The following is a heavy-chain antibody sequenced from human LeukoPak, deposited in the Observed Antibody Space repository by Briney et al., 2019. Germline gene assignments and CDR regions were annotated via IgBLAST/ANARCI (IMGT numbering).Heavy chain of an antibody. CDR2: INHSGST. J-gene: IGHJ4*02. CDR1: GGSFSGYY. V-gene: IGHV4-34*01. Sequence: SETLSLTCAVYGGSFSGYYWSWIRQPPGKGLEWIGEINHSGSTNYNPSLKSRVTISVDTSKNQFSLKLSSVTAADTAVYYRATSVGSGLLHYWGQGTLVTVSS. D-gene: IGHD6-19*01. CDR3: ATSVGSGLLHY.